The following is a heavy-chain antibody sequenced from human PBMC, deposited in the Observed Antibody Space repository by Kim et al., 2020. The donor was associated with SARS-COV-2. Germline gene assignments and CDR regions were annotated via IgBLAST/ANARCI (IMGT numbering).Heavy chain of an antibody. Sequence: SETLSLTCAVYGGSFSGYYWSWIRQPPGKGLEWIGEINHSGSTNYNPSLKSRVTISVDTSKNQFSLKLSSVPAADTAVYYSARGPNFYGDYEEPTYYYYGMDVWGQGTTVTVSS. CDR2: INHSGST. V-gene: IGHV4-34*01. D-gene: IGHD4-17*01. CDR3: ARGPNFYGDYEEPTYYYYGMDV. CDR1: GGSFSGYY. J-gene: IGHJ6*02.